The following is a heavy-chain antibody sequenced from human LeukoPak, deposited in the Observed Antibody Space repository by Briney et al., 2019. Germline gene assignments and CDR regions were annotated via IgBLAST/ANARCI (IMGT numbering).Heavy chain of an antibody. J-gene: IGHJ4*02. V-gene: IGHV1-2*02. Sequence: ASVKVSCKASGYTFTGYYMHWVRQAPGQGLEWMGWINPNSGGTNYAQKFQGRVTMTRDTSISTAYMELSRLRSDDTAVYYCARPQFGYGGNLPFDYWGQGTLVTVSS. CDR2: INPNSGGT. CDR1: GYTFTGYY. CDR3: ARPQFGYGGNLPFDY. D-gene: IGHD4-23*01.